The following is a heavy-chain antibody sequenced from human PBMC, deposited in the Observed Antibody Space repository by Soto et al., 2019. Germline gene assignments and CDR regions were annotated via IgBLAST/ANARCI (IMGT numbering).Heavy chain of an antibody. D-gene: IGHD2-8*01. CDR3: ARLQGVWNGHEDPYYYYGMDV. Sequence: KTXETLSLTCTVSGGPIRSSTYYWGWVRQPPAKGLQWIGTIYYTGYTHYSPSLKSRVTISLDTPNNQFSLKLNSVTAADSGVYYCARLQGVWNGHEDPYYYYGMDVWGPGTAVTVSS. CDR2: IYYTGYT. V-gene: IGHV4-39*01. J-gene: IGHJ6*02. CDR1: GGPIRSSTYY.